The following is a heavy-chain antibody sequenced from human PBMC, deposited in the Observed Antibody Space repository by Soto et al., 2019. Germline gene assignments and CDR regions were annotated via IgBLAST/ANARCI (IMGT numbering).Heavy chain of an antibody. CDR3: ARSPRVIVAAKGTLDY. CDR1: GYTFTTFG. J-gene: IGHJ4*02. D-gene: IGHD5-12*01. Sequence: QVQLVQSGGEVKKPGASVKVSCKASGYTFTTFGITWVRQAPGQGLEWMGWISTSTGNTNYAQKLQDRVTLTTDTSTRTAYLELRSLPSDDTAVYYCARSPRVIVAAKGTLDYWGQGTLVTVSS. CDR2: ISTSTGNT. V-gene: IGHV1-18*04.